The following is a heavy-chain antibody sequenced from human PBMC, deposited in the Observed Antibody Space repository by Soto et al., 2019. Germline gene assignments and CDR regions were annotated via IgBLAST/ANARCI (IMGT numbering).Heavy chain of an antibody. CDR1: GFTFGDYA. D-gene: IGHD3-22*01. V-gene: IGHV3-49*03. J-gene: IGHJ6*02. Sequence: GGSLRLSCTASGFTFGDYAMSWFRQAPGKGLEWVGFIRSKAYGGTTEYAASVKGRFTISRDDSKSIAYLQMNSLKTEDTAVYYCTRDLITMIVVVPTGSASYYGMDVWGQGTTVTVS. CDR3: TRDLITMIVVVPTGSASYYGMDV. CDR2: IRSKAYGGTT.